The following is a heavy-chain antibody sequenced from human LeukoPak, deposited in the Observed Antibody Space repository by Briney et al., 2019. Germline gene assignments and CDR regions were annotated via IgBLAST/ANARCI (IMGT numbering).Heavy chain of an antibody. D-gene: IGHD3-22*01. V-gene: IGHV3-7*01. CDR3: ARDASGYYYTSGLIDY. CDR1: GFTFSGYW. CDR2: IKHDGSEK. Sequence: GGSLRLSCAASGFTFSGYWMTWVRQAPGKGLEWVANIKHDGSEKYYVDSVKGRFTISRDNAKNSLYLQMNSLRAEDTAFYYCARDASGYYYTSGLIDYWGQGTLVTVSS. J-gene: IGHJ4*02.